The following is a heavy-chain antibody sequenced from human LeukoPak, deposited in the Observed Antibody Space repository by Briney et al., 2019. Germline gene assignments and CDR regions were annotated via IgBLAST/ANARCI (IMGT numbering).Heavy chain of an antibody. V-gene: IGHV4-61*02. CDR2: FHSSGSA. Sequence: SQTLTLTCTVSGDSISSDNYYWSWIRQPARKGLEWIGRFHSSGSAKYNPSLKSRVTISVDTSKNQFSLNLGSVTAADTAVYYCARDRGRMVYAVWFDPWGQGTLVTVSS. D-gene: IGHD2-8*01. J-gene: IGHJ5*02. CDR1: GDSISSDNYY. CDR3: ARDRGRMVYAVWFDP.